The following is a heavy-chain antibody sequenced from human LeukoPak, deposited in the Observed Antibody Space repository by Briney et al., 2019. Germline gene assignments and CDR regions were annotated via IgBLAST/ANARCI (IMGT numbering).Heavy chain of an antibody. CDR1: GYSFSSFW. CDR3: ARFSGGFDY. CDR2: IFPGDSDT. D-gene: IGHD2-15*01. J-gene: IGHJ4*02. Sequence: GESLKISCKGSGYSFSSFWINWVRQMPGKGLEWMGIIFPGDSDTRYSPSSQGQVTISADKSISTAYLQWGSLKASDTAMYYCARFSGGFDYWGQGTLVTVSS. V-gene: IGHV5-51*01.